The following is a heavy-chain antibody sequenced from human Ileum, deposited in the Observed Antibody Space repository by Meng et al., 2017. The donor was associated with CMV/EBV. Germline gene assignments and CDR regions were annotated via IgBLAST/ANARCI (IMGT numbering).Heavy chain of an antibody. CDR1: GYSFITYG. D-gene: IGHD3-10*01. CDR3: AREPESEFYFDY. Sequence: QVQLVQSGSELKEPGASVKVSCKTSGYSFITYGINWVRQAPGQGPEYMGMINIGSGRTVYAQKFQGRVTMTRDTSTSTAYVELSSLRSEDTAVFYCAREPESEFYFDYWGQGTLVTVSS. V-gene: IGHV1-46*01. J-gene: IGHJ4*02. CDR2: INIGSGRT.